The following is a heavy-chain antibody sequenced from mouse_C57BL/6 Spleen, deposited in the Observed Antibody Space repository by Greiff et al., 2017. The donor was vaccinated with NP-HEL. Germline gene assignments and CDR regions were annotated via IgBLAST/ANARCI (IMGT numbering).Heavy chain of an antibody. CDR1: GYTFTSYW. J-gene: IGHJ4*01. D-gene: IGHD1-1*01. Sequence: QVQLQQSGAELVMPGASVKLSCKASGYTFTSYWMHWVKQRPGQGLEWIGEIDPSDSYTNYNQKFQGKSTLTVDKSSSTAYMQLSSLTSEDSAVYYCARLITTVVATRSLAMDYWGQGTSVTVSS. CDR2: IDPSDSYT. V-gene: IGHV1-69*01. CDR3: ARLITTVVATRSLAMDY.